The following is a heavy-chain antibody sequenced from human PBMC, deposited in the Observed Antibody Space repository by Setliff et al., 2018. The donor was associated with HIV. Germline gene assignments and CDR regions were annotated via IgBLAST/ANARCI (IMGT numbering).Heavy chain of an antibody. CDR1: GASINSHY. J-gene: IGHJ3*02. CDR2: YYNGGT. Sequence: PSETLSLTCTVSGASINSHYWNWVRQSPAKGLEWIGYYYNGGTSYSPSLQSRVTISVDTPKNQFSLHLNSVTAADTAVYYCARKEKGGAFDIWGLGTLVTVSS. V-gene: IGHV4-59*11. CDR3: ARKEKGGAFDI.